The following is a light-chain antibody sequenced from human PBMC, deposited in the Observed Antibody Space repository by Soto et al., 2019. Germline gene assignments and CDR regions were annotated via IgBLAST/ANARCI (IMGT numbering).Light chain of an antibody. V-gene: IGKV3-15*01. CDR3: QQYNDWPRT. CDR1: QSVNSK. Sequence: EIVMTQSPATLSVSPGERATLSCRASQSVNSKLAWYQQKPGQAPRLLIYGASTRATGIPARFSGSGSGTEFNLTISSLQSEDFAVYYCQQYNDWPRTFGQGTKVEIK. CDR2: GAS. J-gene: IGKJ1*01.